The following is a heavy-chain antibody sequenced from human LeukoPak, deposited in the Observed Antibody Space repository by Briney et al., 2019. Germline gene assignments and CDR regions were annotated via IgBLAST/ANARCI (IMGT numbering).Heavy chain of an antibody. Sequence: PGRSLRLSCAASGFTFDDYAMHWVRQAPGKGLEWVSGISWNSGSIGYADSVKGRFTISRDNAKNSLYLQMNSLRAEDTAVYYCANSYYNFWSGFANWGQGTLVSVSS. V-gene: IGHV3-9*01. D-gene: IGHD3-3*01. CDR1: GFTFDDYA. CDR3: ANSYYNFWSGFAN. CDR2: ISWNSGSI. J-gene: IGHJ4*02.